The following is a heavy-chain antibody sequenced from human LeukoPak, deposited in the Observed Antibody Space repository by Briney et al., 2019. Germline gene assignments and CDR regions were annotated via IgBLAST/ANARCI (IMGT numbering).Heavy chain of an antibody. V-gene: IGHV3-33*01. CDR2: IWYDGSNK. CDR1: GFTFSSYG. J-gene: IGHJ4*02. CDR3: ARDSCSGGSCYSDY. Sequence: GGSLRLSCAASGFTFSSYGMHWVRQAPGKGLEWVAVIWYDGSNKYYADSVKDRFTISRDNSKNTPYLQMNSLRAEDTAVYYCARDSCSGGSCYSDYWGQGTLVTVSS. D-gene: IGHD2-15*01.